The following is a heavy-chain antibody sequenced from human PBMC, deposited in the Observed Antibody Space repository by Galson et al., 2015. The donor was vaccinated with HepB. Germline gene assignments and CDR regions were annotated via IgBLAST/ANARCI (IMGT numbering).Heavy chain of an antibody. J-gene: IGHJ4*02. CDR3: VTDYIGC. CDR2: INKDGNEE. Sequence: SLRLSCAASGLTFSDYWMSWVRQTPGEGLEWVANINKDGNEEYYVDSVKGRFTITRDNAKNSLYLQMNSLRVEDTAVYSCVTDYIGCWGQGTLVTVSS. V-gene: IGHV3-7*01. CDR1: GLTFSDYW.